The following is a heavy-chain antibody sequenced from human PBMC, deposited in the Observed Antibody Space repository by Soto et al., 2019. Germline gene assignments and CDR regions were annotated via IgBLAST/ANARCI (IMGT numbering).Heavy chain of an antibody. CDR3: ARRLSGPKEEYNAYYFYGLDV. D-gene: IGHD1-1*01. CDR2: IDPSDSYT. Sequence: GESLKISCQGSGYSFTSHWITWVRQTPLKGLEWMGRIDPSDSYTNYIPSFQGRVTISADRSISTAFLQWSSLEASDTAIYYCARRLSGPKEEYNAYYFYGLDVWGQGTTLTVYS. CDR1: GYSFTSHW. J-gene: IGHJ6*02. V-gene: IGHV5-10-1*01.